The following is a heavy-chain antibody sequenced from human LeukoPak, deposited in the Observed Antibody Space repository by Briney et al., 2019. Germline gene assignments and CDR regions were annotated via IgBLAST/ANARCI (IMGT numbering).Heavy chain of an antibody. D-gene: IGHD3-22*01. CDR1: GGTFSSYA. V-gene: IGHV1-69*13. Sequence: SVKVSCEASGGTFSSYAFSWVRQAPGQGLEWMGGIIPIFGTANYAQKFQGRVTITADESTSTAYMELSSLRSEDTAVYYCARGYYDSSGSPYWGQGTLVTVSS. CDR3: ARGYYDSSGSPY. CDR2: IIPIFGTA. J-gene: IGHJ4*02.